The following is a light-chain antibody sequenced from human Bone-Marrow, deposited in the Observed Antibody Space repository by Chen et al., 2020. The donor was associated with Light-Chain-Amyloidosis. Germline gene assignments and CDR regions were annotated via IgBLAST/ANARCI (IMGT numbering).Light chain of an antibody. V-gene: IGKV4-1*01. CDR1: RTLLSISNNKNH. J-gene: IGKJ5*01. Sequence: IEMTKSPDSLGVSLGERATINCKSNRTLLSISNNKNHLAWYRQSPGQPPELLISWASSRTSGVPDRFSGSGAGTDFTLTITDLQPEDVAVYHCQQYYSAPTFGQGTRLDIK. CDR2: WAS. CDR3: QQYYSAPT.